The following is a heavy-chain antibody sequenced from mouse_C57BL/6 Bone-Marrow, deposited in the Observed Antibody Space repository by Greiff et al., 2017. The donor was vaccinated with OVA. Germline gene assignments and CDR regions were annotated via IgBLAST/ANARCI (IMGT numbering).Heavy chain of an antibody. CDR1: GYTFTSYW. V-gene: IGHV1-59*01. D-gene: IGHD1-1*01. Sequence: QVQLQQPGAELVRPGTSVKLSCKASGYTFTSYWMHWVKQRPGQGLEWIGVIDPSDSYTNYNQKFKGKATLTVDTSSSTAYMQLSSLTSEDSAVYYCARTVVATGGYWGQGTTLTVSS. CDR2: IDPSDSYT. CDR3: ARTVVATGGY. J-gene: IGHJ2*01.